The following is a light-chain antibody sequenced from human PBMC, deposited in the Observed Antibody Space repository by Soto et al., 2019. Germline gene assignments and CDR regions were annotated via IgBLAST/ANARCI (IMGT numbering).Light chain of an antibody. J-gene: IGKJ2*01. CDR1: QSVSSTS. V-gene: IGKV3-11*01. Sequence: EIVLTQSPATLSLSPGERATLSCRASQSVSSTSLTWLQQKPGQSPRLLIYDTSTRATGIPARFSGSGFGTDFTLTISSLEPEDCAIYYCQQRSSWPRTFGQGTKLEMK. CDR3: QQRSSWPRT. CDR2: DTS.